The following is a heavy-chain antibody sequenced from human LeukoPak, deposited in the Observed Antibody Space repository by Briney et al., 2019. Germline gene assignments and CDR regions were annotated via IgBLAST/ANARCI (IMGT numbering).Heavy chain of an antibody. J-gene: IGHJ4*02. CDR3: ATDQWPESCY. D-gene: IGHD6-19*01. CDR1: GFSFSSYW. CDR2: INQDGSEK. Sequence: GGSLRLSCADSGFSFSSYWMTWVRQAAGKGLEWVANINQDGSEKNHVDSVKGRFTISRDNAKNSLYLQMNSLRAEDTAVYYCATDQWPESCYWGQGTLVTVSS. V-gene: IGHV3-7*01.